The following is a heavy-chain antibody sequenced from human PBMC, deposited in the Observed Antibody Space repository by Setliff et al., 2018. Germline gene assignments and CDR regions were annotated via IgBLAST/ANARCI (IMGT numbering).Heavy chain of an antibody. CDR3: AASRAYTGAVEEWFLPKTSDF. CDR2: IYHSGSS. CDR1: GGSINSMSYY. D-gene: IGHD3-10*01. J-gene: IGHJ4*02. V-gene: IGHV4-39*07. Sequence: SETLSLTCTVSGGSINSMSYYWGWIRQPPGKGLEWIGSIYHSGSSYYNPSLRSRVTISVDTSKNQFSLKLSSVTAADAALYYCAASRAYTGAVEEWFLPKTSDFWGQGSPVTVSS.